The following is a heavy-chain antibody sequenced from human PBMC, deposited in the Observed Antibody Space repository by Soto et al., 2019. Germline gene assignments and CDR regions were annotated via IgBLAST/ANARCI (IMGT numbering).Heavy chain of an antibody. J-gene: IGHJ5*02. CDR1: GGTFSSYA. CDR3: ARRVAAPPWWFDP. V-gene: IGHV1-69*13. CDR2: IIPIFGTA. D-gene: IGHD6-6*01. Sequence: ASVKVSCKASGGTFSSYAISWVRQAPGQGLEWMGGIIPIFGTANYAQKFQGRVTITADESTSTAYMELSSLRSEDTAVYYCARRVAAPPWWFDPWGQGTLVTVSS.